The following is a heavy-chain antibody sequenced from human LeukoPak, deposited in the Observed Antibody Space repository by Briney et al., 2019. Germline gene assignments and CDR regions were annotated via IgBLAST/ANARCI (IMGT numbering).Heavy chain of an antibody. J-gene: IGHJ4*02. CDR3: ARGIVDTAMVSSLDY. Sequence: PSETLSLTCAVYGGSFSGYYWSWIRQPPGKGLEWIGEINHSGSTNYNPSLKSRVTTSVDTSKNQFSLKLSSVTAADTAVYYCARGIVDTAMVSSLDYWGQGTLVTVSS. CDR2: INHSGST. CDR1: GGSFSGYY. V-gene: IGHV4-34*01. D-gene: IGHD5-18*01.